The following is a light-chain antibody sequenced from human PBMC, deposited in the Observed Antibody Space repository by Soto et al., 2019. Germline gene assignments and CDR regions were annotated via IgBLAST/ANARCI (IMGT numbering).Light chain of an antibody. Sequence: DIQMTQSPSTLSGSVGDRVTIPCRASQSISSWLAWYQQKPGTAPKLLIYDASSLESGVPSRFSGSGSGTEFTLTISSLQPDDFATYYCQQYNSYSSWTFGQGTKVDIK. J-gene: IGKJ1*01. CDR2: DAS. V-gene: IGKV1-5*01. CDR1: QSISSW. CDR3: QQYNSYSSWT.